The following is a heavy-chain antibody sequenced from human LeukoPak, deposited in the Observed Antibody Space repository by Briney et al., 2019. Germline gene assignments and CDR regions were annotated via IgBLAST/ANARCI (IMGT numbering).Heavy chain of an antibody. Sequence: GGSLRLSCAASRFTLSNYWMSWVRQAAGKGLEWVANIKQDGSETYYVDSVKGRFTISRDNAKNSLSLQMNSLRAEDTAVYYCARQRGSGCLDYWGQGTLVTVSS. CDR1: RFTLSNYW. CDR3: ARQRGSGCLDY. D-gene: IGHD6-19*01. V-gene: IGHV3-7*01. CDR2: IKQDGSET. J-gene: IGHJ4*02.